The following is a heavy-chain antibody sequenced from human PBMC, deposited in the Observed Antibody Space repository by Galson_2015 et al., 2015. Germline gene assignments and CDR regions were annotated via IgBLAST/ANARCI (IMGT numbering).Heavy chain of an antibody. CDR3: ARRNCDSSTCYVDY. CDR2: ISAYNGNT. J-gene: IGHJ4*02. V-gene: IGHV1-18*01. Sequence: SVKVSCKASGYTFTSYGISWVRQAPGQGLEWVGWISAYNGNTNYAQKLQGRVTMTRDTSTSTAYMELRSLRSDDTAVYYCARRNCDSSTCYVDYWGREPWSPSPQ. D-gene: IGHD2-2*01. CDR1: GYTFTSYG.